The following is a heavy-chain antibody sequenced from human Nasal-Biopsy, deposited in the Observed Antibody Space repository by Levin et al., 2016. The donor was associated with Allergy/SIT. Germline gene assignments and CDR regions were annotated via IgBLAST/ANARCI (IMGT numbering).Heavy chain of an antibody. CDR2: IRSDGRNA. CDR1: GFDVSGYN. Sequence: GGSLRLSCAASGFDVSGYNMNWVRQAPGKGLEWVAVIRSDGRNAYNTDSVKGRFTISRDNSRNTLYLQLNSLRDDDTAVYYCARGAWQPFDYWGQGTLVTVSS. V-gene: IGHV3-33*08. CDR3: ARGAWQPFDY. J-gene: IGHJ4*02. D-gene: IGHD3-10*01.